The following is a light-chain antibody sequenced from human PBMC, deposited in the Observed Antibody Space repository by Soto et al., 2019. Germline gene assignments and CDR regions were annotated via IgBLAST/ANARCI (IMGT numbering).Light chain of an antibody. CDR3: ATWDVILNGWV. J-gene: IGLJ3*02. Sequence: QSVLTQPPSASGTPGQRVTISCSGSDSNIGSNTVNWYQHLPGMAPKLLTHSNDHRPSGVADRFSGSKSGTSASLAISGLQSEDEAVYYCATWDVILNGWVFGGGTKLTVL. V-gene: IGLV1-44*01. CDR2: SND. CDR1: DSNIGSNT.